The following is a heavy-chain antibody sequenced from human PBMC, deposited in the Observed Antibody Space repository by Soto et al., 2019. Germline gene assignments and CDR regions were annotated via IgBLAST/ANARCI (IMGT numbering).Heavy chain of an antibody. CDR3: ARSDFYGSGVRNYFDF. D-gene: IGHD3-10*01. Sequence: QVQLVESGGGVVQPGRSLRLSCAASGFTFSSYAMHWVRQAPGKGLEWVAVISYDGSNKYYADSVKGPFPISRDNSKNTLYLQMHSLSAEDAAVYYCARSDFYGSGVRNYFDFWGQGTLVPVSS. V-gene: IGHV3-30-3*01. CDR1: GFTFSSYA. J-gene: IGHJ4*02. CDR2: ISYDGSNK.